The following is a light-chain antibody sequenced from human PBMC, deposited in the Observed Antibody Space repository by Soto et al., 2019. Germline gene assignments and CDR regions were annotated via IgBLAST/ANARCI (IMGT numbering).Light chain of an antibody. CDR3: SSYTRTSPYV. V-gene: IGLV2-14*01. CDR1: SSDVGGYNY. Sequence: QSALTQPASVSGSPGQSITISCTGTSSDVGGYNYVSWYQQHPGKVPKLMIYEVSNRPSGVSNRFSGSKSGNTASLTISGLQAEDEADYYCSSYTRTSPYVFGTGTKLTVL. J-gene: IGLJ1*01. CDR2: EVS.